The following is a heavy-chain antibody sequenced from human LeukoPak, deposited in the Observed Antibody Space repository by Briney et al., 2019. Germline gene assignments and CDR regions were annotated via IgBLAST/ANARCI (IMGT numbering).Heavy chain of an antibody. Sequence: GGSLRLSCAASGFTVSSNYMSWVRQAPGKGLEWVSVIYSSGNTYYADSVKGRFTISRDNSKNTLYLEMNSLRVEDTAMYYCARGGVLVTAMNYWGQGTLVTVSS. CDR1: GFTVSSNY. V-gene: IGHV3-53*01. CDR3: ARGGVLVTAMNY. J-gene: IGHJ4*02. D-gene: IGHD2-21*02. CDR2: IYSSGNT.